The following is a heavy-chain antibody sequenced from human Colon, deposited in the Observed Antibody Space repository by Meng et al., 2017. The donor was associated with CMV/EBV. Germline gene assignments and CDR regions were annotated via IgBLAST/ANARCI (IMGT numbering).Heavy chain of an antibody. D-gene: IGHD3-10*01. CDR2: VYISGNT. V-gene: IGHV4-4*07. J-gene: IGHJ4*02. Sequence: QGELRRAGPRLVKPSETLSLTCTVSGASTTSYSWSWIRQPAGKGLEWIGRVYISGNTNYNPSLKSRVTMSIDTSKNQLSLNIRSVTAADTAVYYCARDSNLSGLAYWGQGTLVTVSS. CDR1: GASTTSYS. CDR3: ARDSNLSGLAY.